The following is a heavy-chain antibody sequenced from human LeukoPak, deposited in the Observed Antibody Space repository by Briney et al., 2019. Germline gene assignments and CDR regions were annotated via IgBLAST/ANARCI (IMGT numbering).Heavy chain of an antibody. Sequence: ASVKVSCKASGYTFTGYYLHWLRQAPGQGLEWMGWINPNNGGTKYAQKFQDRFTMTRDTSISTVYMQLTRLRSDDTAVYYCARDPAHYYYLDVWGRGTTVTVSS. V-gene: IGHV1-2*02. J-gene: IGHJ6*03. CDR1: GYTFTGYY. CDR2: INPNNGGT. CDR3: ARDPAHYYYLDV.